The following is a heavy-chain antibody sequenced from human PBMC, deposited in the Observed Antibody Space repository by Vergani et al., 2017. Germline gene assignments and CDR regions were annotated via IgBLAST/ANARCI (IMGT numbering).Heavy chain of an antibody. V-gene: IGHV1-18*01. Sequence: QVQLVQSGAEVKKPGASVKVSCKASGYTFTSYGISWVRQAPGQGFEWMGWISAYNGNKNYAQKLQSRVTMTTDTSTITAYMELRSMSSDDTAVYSCARSAAACTTYYYYMDVWGKGTTVTVSS. J-gene: IGHJ6*03. CDR3: ARSAAACTTYYYYMDV. CDR2: ISAYNGNK. CDR1: GYTFTSYG. D-gene: IGHD6-13*01.